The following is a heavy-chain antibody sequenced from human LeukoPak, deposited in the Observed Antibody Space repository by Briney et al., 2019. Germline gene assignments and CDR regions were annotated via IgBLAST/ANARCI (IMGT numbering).Heavy chain of an antibody. Sequence: GESLKISCKGSEYKFTNDWIGWVRHMPGKGLQWMGIIYPGDSDTRYYPSFEGQVIISADKSMSNAYLQWSSLKASDTAMYYCARQIQGPRGCSGYSCYSAPFDYWGQGTLVTVSS. CDR1: EYKFTNDW. D-gene: IGHD2-15*01. CDR3: ARQIQGPRGCSGYSCYSAPFDY. V-gene: IGHV5-51*01. CDR2: IYPGDSDT. J-gene: IGHJ4*02.